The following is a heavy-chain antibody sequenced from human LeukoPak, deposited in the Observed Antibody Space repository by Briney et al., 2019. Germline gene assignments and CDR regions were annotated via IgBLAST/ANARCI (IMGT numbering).Heavy chain of an antibody. CDR3: ARRNAGDGSGVGYYYYYGMDV. V-gene: IGHV5-10-1*01. Sequence: GESLKISCKGSGYSFTSYWISWVRQMPGKGLEWMGRIDPSDSYTNYSPSFQGHVTISADKSISTAYLQWSSLKASDTAMYYCARRNAGDGSGVGYYYYYGMDVWGKGTTVTVSS. CDR1: GYSFTSYW. D-gene: IGHD3-10*01. CDR2: IDPSDSYT. J-gene: IGHJ6*04.